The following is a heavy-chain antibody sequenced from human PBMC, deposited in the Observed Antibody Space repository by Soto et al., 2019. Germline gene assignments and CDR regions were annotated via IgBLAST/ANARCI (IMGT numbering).Heavy chain of an antibody. CDR3: ASKQAGIAARPRFAANWYFDL. J-gene: IGHJ2*01. CDR2: ISSSSSYI. V-gene: IGHV3-21*01. CDR1: GFTFSSYS. D-gene: IGHD6-6*01. Sequence: PGGSLRLSCAASGFTFSSYSMNWVRQAPGKGLEWVSPISSSSSYIYYADSVKGRFTISRDNAKNSLYLQMNSLRAEDTAVYYCASKQAGIAARPRFAANWYFDLWGRGTLVTVSS.